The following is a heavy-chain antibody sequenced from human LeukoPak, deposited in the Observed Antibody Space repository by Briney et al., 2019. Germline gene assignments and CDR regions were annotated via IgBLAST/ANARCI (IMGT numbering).Heavy chain of an antibody. V-gene: IGHV3-23*01. J-gene: IGHJ4*02. D-gene: IGHD3-22*01. CDR3: AKALTPRSSITMIGPFDY. CDR1: GFTFSSYA. CDR2: ISGSGGST. Sequence: GGSLRLSCAASGFTFSSYAMSWVRQAPGKGLEWVSAISGSGGSTYYADSVKGRFTISRDNSKNTLYLQMNSLRAEDTAVYYCAKALTPRSSITMIGPFDYWGQGTLVTVSS.